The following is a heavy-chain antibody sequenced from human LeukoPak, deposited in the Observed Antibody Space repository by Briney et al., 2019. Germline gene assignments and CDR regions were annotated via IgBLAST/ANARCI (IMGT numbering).Heavy chain of an antibody. D-gene: IGHD6-13*01. CDR1: GLTFDDYA. CDR2: ISWNSGSI. V-gene: IGHV3-9*01. CDR3: AKDMSSGIVAADMDY. Sequence: GGSLRLSCAASGLTFDDYAMHWVRQTPGKGLEWVSGISWNSGSIGYADSVKGRFTISGDNAKNSLYLQMSSLRTEDTALYYCAKDMSSGIVAADMDYWGQGTLVTVSS. J-gene: IGHJ4*02.